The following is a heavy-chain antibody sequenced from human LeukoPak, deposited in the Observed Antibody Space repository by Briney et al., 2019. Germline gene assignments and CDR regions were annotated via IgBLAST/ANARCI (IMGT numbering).Heavy chain of an antibody. CDR3: ARAGYYELDY. CDR1: GFTFSSYG. J-gene: IGHJ4*02. Sequence: AGGSLRLSCAASGFTFSSYGMHWVRQAPGKGLEWVAFIRYDGSNKYYADSVKGRFTISRDNSKNTLYLQMNSLRAEDTAVYYCARAGYYELDYWGQGALVTVSS. CDR2: IRYDGSNK. D-gene: IGHD1-26*01. V-gene: IGHV3-30*02.